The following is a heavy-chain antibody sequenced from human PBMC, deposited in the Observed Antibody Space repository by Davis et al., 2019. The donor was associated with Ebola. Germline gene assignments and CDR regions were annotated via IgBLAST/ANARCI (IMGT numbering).Heavy chain of an antibody. CDR3: ARGPGQSPQSRSWGWGYYYYYGMDV. CDR2: IYYSGST. D-gene: IGHD6-13*01. Sequence: SETLSLTCTVSGGSISSSSYYWGWIRQPPGKGLEWIGSIYYSGSTYYNPSLKSRVTISVDTSKNQFSLTLSFVTAAGTAVYYCARGPGQSPQSRSWGWGYYYYYGMDVWGKGTTVTVSS. J-gene: IGHJ6*04. V-gene: IGHV4-39*07. CDR1: GGSISSSSYY.